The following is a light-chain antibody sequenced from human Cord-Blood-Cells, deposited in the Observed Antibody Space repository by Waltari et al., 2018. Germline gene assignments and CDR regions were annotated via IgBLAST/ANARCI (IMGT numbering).Light chain of an antibody. CDR2: DAS. CDR3: QQYNSYST. V-gene: IGKV1-5*01. Sequence: DIQMTQSPSTLSASVGDRVTITCRASQRISSWLAWYQQKPGKAPKLLIYDASSLESGVPSRFSGSGSGTEFTLTISSLQPDDFATYYGQQYNSYSTFGQGTKVEIK. J-gene: IGKJ1*01. CDR1: QRISSW.